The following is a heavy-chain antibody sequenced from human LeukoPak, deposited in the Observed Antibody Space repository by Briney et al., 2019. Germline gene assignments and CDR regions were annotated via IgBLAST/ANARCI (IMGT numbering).Heavy chain of an antibody. D-gene: IGHD1-1*01. Sequence: PGGSLRLSCSASGSAFTNSWMHWVRQAPGKGLVWVSRINSDGDITNYANSVKGRFTISRDNAKNTLYLQMDSLRAEDTAVFYCVRGDNAFDYWGQGTLVTVSS. V-gene: IGHV3-74*01. J-gene: IGHJ4*02. CDR1: GSAFTNSW. CDR3: VRGDNAFDY. CDR2: INSDGDIT.